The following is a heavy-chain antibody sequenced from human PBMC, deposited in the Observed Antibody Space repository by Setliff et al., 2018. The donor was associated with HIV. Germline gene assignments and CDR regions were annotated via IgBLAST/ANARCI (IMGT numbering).Heavy chain of an antibody. V-gene: IGHV1-69*10. CDR2: IIPILGVA. CDR1: GGTFNTYV. CDR3: ARGPEEGDCSGGSCYGNFDP. Sequence: SVKVSCKASGGTFNTYVISWLRQAPGQGLEWMGGIIPILGVANYAQKFQGILTITADKSTNTAYMELSSLKSDDTAVYYCARGPEEGDCSGGSCYGNFDPWGQGTLVTVSS. J-gene: IGHJ5*02. D-gene: IGHD2-15*01.